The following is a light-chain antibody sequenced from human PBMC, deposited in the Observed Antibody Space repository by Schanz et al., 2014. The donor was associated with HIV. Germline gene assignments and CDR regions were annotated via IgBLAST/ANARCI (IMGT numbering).Light chain of an antibody. J-gene: IGLJ1*01. Sequence: QSALTQPASVSGSPGQSITISCTGTSSDVGADNSVSWYQQHPGRAPRLLVYDVTYRPSGVSNRFSGSKSGNTASLTISGLQPEDEADYYCNSYSHSNTYVFGSGTKLTVV. CDR1: SSDVGADNS. V-gene: IGLV2-14*03. CDR3: NSYSHSNTYV. CDR2: DVT.